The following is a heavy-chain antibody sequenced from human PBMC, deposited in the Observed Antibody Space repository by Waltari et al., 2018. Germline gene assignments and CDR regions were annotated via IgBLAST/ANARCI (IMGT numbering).Heavy chain of an antibody. V-gene: IGHV3-53*02. Sequence: EVQLVETGGALLHPGGSLILSCAASAFIVRNNYMAWVRQAPGKGLEWVSVIYAGGGSDSADSVRGRFTISRDNSKNTLYLEMNALRPDDTAVYYCATLGAYLGAFEVWGRGTMVTVSS. J-gene: IGHJ3*01. CDR2: IYAGGGS. D-gene: IGHD3-16*01. CDR1: AFIVRNNY. CDR3: ATLGAYLGAFEV.